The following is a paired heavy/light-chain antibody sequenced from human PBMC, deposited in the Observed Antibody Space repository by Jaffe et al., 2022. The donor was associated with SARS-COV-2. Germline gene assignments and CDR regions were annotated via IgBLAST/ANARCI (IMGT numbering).Light chain of an antibody. J-gene: IGKJ4*01. CDR3: QQYYSYPST. CDR1: QGISSY. CDR2: AAS. V-gene: IGKV1-8*01. Sequence: AIRMTQSPSSFSASTGDRVTITCRASQGISSYLAWYQQKPGKAPKLLIYAASTLQSGVPSRFSGSGSGTDFTLTISCLQSEDFATYYCQQYYSYPSTFGGGTKVEIK.
Heavy chain of an antibody. CDR2: IWYDGSNK. CDR3: ARDRGIMTTVISLPYYYYGMDV. CDR1: GFTFSSYG. J-gene: IGHJ6*02. D-gene: IGHD4-4*01. Sequence: QVQLVESGGGVVQPGRSLRLSCAASGFTFSSYGMHWVRQAPGKGLEWVAVIWYDGSNKYYADSVKGRFTISRDNSKNTLYLQMNSLRAEDTAVYYCARDRGIMTTVISLPYYYYGMDVWGQGTTVTVSS. V-gene: IGHV3-33*01.